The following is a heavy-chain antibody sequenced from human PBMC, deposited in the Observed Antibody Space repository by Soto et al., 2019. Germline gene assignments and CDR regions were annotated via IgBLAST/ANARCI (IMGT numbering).Heavy chain of an antibody. V-gene: IGHV4-30-4*01. CDR1: GDSINSGDFY. CDR3: ARVDFLTGFHY. CDR2: IYYTGSA. Sequence: SETLSLTCTVSGDSINSGDFYWSWIRQPPGKGLEWVGYIYYTGSAYYSPSLKSRVTISIDTSNNRFSLNVTSVTAADRAVYYCARVDFLTGFHYWGPGTPVTVSS. D-gene: IGHD3-9*01. J-gene: IGHJ4*01.